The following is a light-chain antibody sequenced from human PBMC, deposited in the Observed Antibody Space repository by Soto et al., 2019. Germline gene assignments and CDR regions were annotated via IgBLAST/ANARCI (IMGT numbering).Light chain of an antibody. J-gene: IGKJ4*01. V-gene: IGKV1-33*01. CDR3: QQYGNLLLT. Sequence: DIQMTQSPSSLSASVGDRVTITCQASQDISNYLNWYQQKPGKAPKLLIYDASNLETGVPSRFSGSGSGTDFTFTISSQQPEDIATYYCQQYGNLLLTFGGGTKVEIK. CDR1: QDISNY. CDR2: DAS.